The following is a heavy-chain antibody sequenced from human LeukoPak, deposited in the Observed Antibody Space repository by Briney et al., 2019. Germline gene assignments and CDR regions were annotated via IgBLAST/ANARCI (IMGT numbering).Heavy chain of an antibody. CDR2: IIPILGIA. CDR1: GYTFTSYA. J-gene: IGHJ3*02. V-gene: IGHV1-69*04. CDR3: ARDGSVDAFDI. D-gene: IGHD6-19*01. Sequence: GASVKVSCKASGYTFTSYAMHWVRQAPGQRLEWMGRIIPILGIANYAQKFQGRVTITADKSTSTAYMELSSLRSEDTAVYYCARDGSVDAFDIWGQGTMVTVSS.